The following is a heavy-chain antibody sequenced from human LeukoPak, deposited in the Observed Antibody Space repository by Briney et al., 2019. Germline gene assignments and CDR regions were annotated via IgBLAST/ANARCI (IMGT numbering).Heavy chain of an antibody. V-gene: IGHV3-23*01. CDR1: GFTFSSYA. J-gene: IGHJ4*02. Sequence: QAGGSLRLSCAASGFTFSSYAMSWVRQAPGKGLEWVSTISGSGGSTYYADSVKGRFTISRDNSKNTLYLQMNSLRAEDTAVYYCAPSWELLSYFDYWGQGTLVTVSS. CDR3: APSWELLSYFDY. D-gene: IGHD1-26*01. CDR2: ISGSGGST.